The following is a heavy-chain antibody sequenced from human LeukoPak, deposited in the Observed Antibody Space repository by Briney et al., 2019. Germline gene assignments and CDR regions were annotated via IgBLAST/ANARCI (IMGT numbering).Heavy chain of an antibody. CDR2: ISVYNGNT. D-gene: IGHD3-10*01. Sequence: ASVKLSCKASGYTFTSYAISWVRQAPGQGLEWMGWISVYNGNTNYAQKLQGRVPVTTDTSTSTAYMELRSLTSDDTAVYYCARVQEVTGGITYFDYWGPGTLVTVSS. V-gene: IGHV1-18*01. CDR3: ARVQEVTGGITYFDY. CDR1: GYTFTSYA. J-gene: IGHJ4*02.